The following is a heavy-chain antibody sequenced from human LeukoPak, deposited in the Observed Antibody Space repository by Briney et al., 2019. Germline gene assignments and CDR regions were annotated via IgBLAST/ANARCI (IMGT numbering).Heavy chain of an antibody. CDR2: IYTSGST. J-gene: IGHJ5*02. CDR1: GGSISSYY. V-gene: IGHV4-4*07. D-gene: IGHD6-6*01. CDR3: AREGFEYSSSSGRYNWFDP. Sequence: PSETLSLTCTVSGGSISSYYWSWTRQPAGKGLEWIGRIYTSGSTNYNPSLKSRVTMSVDTSKNQFSLKLSSVTAADTAVYYCAREGFEYSSSSGRYNWFDPWGQGTLVTVSS.